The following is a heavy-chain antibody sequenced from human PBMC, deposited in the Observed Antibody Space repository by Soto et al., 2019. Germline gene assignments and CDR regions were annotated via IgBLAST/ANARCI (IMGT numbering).Heavy chain of an antibody. CDR1: GGSISSYY. CDR2: IYYSGST. CDR3: ARHRRTYGDYFFDY. D-gene: IGHD4-17*01. Sequence: PSETLSLTCTVSGGSISSYYWSWIRQPPGKGLEWIGYIYYSGSTNYNPSLKSRVTISVDTSKNQFSLKLSSVTAADTAVYYYARHRRTYGDYFFDYWGQGTLVTVSS. V-gene: IGHV4-59*08. J-gene: IGHJ4*02.